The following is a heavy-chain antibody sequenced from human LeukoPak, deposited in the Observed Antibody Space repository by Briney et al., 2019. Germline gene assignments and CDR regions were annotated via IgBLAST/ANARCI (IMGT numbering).Heavy chain of an antibody. J-gene: IGHJ4*02. CDR2: INPNSGGT. CDR1: GYTFTGYY. CDR3: ASPLIAASGSGFDY. D-gene: IGHD6-13*01. Sequence: WASVKVSCKASGYTFTGYYMHWVRQAPGQGLEWMGWINPNSGGTNYAQKFQGRVTMTRDTSISTAYMELSGLRSDDTAVYYCASPLIAASGSGFDYWGQGTLVTVSS. V-gene: IGHV1-2*02.